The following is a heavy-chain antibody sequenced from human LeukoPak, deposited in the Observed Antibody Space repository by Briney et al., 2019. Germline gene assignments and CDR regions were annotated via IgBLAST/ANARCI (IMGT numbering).Heavy chain of an antibody. CDR1: GFTFIDYY. J-gene: IGHJ5*02. CDR2: ICTSGNAT. CDR3: VRETVLLMVYEAFDP. D-gene: IGHD2-8*01. Sequence: GGSLRLSCAASGFTFIDYYMTWIRQAPGKGLEWVAYICTSGNATYYADSVRGRFTISRDNAKSSLYLQLNSLRVEDTAVYYCVRETVLLMVYEAFDPWGQGTLVTVSS. V-gene: IGHV3-11*01.